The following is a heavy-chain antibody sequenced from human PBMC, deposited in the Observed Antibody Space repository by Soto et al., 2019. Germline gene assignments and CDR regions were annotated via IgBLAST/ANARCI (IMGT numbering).Heavy chain of an antibody. V-gene: IGHV3-30-3*01. CDR2: ISYDGSNK. CDR1: GFTFSSYA. Sequence: GGSLRLSCAASGFTFSSYAMHWVRQAPGKGLEWVAVISYDGSNKYYADSVKGRFTISRDNSKNTLYLQMNSLRAEDTAVYYCARDQDCSSTSCYSFTYYFDYWGQGTLVTVSS. CDR3: ARDQDCSSTSCYSFTYYFDY. J-gene: IGHJ4*02. D-gene: IGHD2-2*01.